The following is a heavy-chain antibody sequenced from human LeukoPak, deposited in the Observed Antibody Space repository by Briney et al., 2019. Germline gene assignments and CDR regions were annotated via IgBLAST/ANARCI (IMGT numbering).Heavy chain of an antibody. CDR2: VYYSGRT. V-gene: IGHV4-61*08. CDR3: ASQVTGLISFDI. Sequence: SETLSLTCTISGDSVRNDAYYWHWIRKSPGKGLEWVGFVYYSGRTKYNSSLKSRVTISVDTSKNQFSLKLSSVTAADTAVYYCASQVTGLISFDIWGQGTMVTISS. D-gene: IGHD1-14*01. J-gene: IGHJ3*02. CDR1: GDSVRNDAYY.